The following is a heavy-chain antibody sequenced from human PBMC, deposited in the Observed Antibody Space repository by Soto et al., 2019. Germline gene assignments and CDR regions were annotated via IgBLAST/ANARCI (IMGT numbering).Heavy chain of an antibody. CDR2: ISNDGRVQ. J-gene: IGHJ4*02. CDR1: TISINVHG. Sequence: GGSLRLSCTSSTISINVHGIQWVRQAPAKGLEWVAFISNDGRVQYYADSVKGRFTISRDYSKNTLYLQLNSLRVEDTAVYYCAKGARDVDSWGQGTLVTSPQ. D-gene: IGHD5-12*01. V-gene: IGHV3-30*18. CDR3: AKGARDVDS.